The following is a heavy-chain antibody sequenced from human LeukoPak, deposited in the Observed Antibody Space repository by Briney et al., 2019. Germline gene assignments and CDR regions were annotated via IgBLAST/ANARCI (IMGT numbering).Heavy chain of an antibody. V-gene: IGHV3-23*01. Sequence: GGSLRLSCAASGFTFSSYAMSWARQAPGKGLEWVSAISGSGGSTYYADSVKGRFTISRDNSKNTLYLQMNNLRAEDTAVYYCAKDGDYYDILTGYYYFDYWGQGTLVTVSS. CDR1: GFTFSSYA. CDR2: ISGSGGST. D-gene: IGHD3-9*01. J-gene: IGHJ4*02. CDR3: AKDGDYYDILTGYYYFDY.